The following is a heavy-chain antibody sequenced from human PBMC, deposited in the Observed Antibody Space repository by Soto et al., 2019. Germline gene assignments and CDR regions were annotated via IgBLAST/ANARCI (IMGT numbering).Heavy chain of an antibody. V-gene: IGHV4-59*01. CDR3: ARWAARTGYYKFLNWFDP. CDR2: IYYSGST. D-gene: IGHD3-9*01. CDR1: GGSISSYY. Sequence: PSETLSLTCTVSGGSISSYYWSWIRQPPGKGLEWIGYIYYSGSTNYNPSLKSRVTISVDTSKNQFSLKLSSVTAADTAVYYCARWAARTGYYKFLNWFDPWGQGTLVTVSS. J-gene: IGHJ5*02.